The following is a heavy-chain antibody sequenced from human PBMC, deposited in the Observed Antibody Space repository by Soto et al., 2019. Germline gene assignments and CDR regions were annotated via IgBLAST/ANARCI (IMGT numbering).Heavy chain of an antibody. J-gene: IGHJ5*02. V-gene: IGHV4-30-4*01. Sequence: QVQLQESGPGLVKPSQTLSLTCTVSGGSISSGDYYWSWIRQPPGKGLEWIGYIYYSGSTYYNPSLKSRVTISVDTSQNQFPLQLSSVTAADTAVYYCAREAAIWNSRYWFDPWGQGTLVTVSS. CDR1: GGSISSGDYY. CDR2: IYYSGST. CDR3: AREAAIWNSRYWFDP. D-gene: IGHD1-7*01.